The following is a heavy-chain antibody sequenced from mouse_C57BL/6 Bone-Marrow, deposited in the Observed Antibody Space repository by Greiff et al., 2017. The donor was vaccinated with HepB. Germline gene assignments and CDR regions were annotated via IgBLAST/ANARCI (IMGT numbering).Heavy chain of an antibody. CDR1: GYSITSGYY. J-gene: IGHJ4*01. CDR2: ISYDGSN. D-gene: IGHD2-3*01. Sequence: EVQLQQSGPGLVKPSQSLSLTCSVTGYSITSGYYWNWIRQFPGNKLEWMGYISYDGSNNYNPSLKNRNSLTRDTSKNQFFLKLNSVTTENTATYYCARVSDDGYYTMDYWGQGTSLTVSS. V-gene: IGHV3-6*01. CDR3: ARVSDDGYYTMDY.